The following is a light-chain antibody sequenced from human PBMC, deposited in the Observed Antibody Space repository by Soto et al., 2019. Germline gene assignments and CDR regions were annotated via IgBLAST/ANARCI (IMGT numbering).Light chain of an antibody. CDR1: QSVSNNY. Sequence: EIALTQSPGTLSLSPGERATISCLASQSVSNNYLAWYQQKPGQAPRLLIYGASNRATGIPDRFSGSGSGTDFTLTISRLEPEDFAVYYCQQYGSSGTFGQGTKVDIK. CDR3: QQYGSSGT. V-gene: IGKV3-20*01. CDR2: GAS. J-gene: IGKJ1*01.